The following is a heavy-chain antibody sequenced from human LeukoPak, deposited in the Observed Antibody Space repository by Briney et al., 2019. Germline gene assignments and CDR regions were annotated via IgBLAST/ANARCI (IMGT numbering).Heavy chain of an antibody. CDR3: AKGGHSYGYADY. V-gene: IGHV3-30*18. CDR1: GFTFSNKG. D-gene: IGHD5-18*01. CDR2: ISSDGSNK. Sequence: GTSLRLSCVASGFTFSNKGMHWVRQAPGKGLEWVTAISSDGSNKNYADFVKGRFTSSRDNSKNSLYLQVNSLRAEDTAVYYCAKGGHSYGYADYWGQGTLVTVSS. J-gene: IGHJ4*02.